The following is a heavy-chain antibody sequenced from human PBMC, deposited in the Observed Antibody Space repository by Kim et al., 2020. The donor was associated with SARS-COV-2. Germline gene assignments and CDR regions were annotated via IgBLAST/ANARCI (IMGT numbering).Heavy chain of an antibody. CDR1: GFNFNDHY. V-gene: IGHV3-72*01. CDR3: TRGGSGRDNPGYYNPMDV. D-gene: IGHD3-9*01. J-gene: IGHJ6*04. Sequence: GGSLRLSCVGSGFNFNDHYMDWVRQAPGKGLEWVGRGRNNRNDYRTEYAAPVKGRLTISRDESKRSMYLQMDNLKIDDTAVYYCTRGGSGRDNPGYYNPMDVWGKGTSVTVSS. CDR2: GRNNRNDYRT.